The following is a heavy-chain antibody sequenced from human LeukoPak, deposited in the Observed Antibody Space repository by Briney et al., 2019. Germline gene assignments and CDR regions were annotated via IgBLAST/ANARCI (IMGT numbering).Heavy chain of an antibody. Sequence: GGSLRLSCAASGFTFSSCAMHWVRQAPGKGLEWVTLISSDESTTHYRDSVKGRFTISRDNSKNTLYLEMDSLRTEDTAVYYCARATGSGSFLVDYWGQGTLVTVSS. D-gene: IGHD3-10*01. V-gene: IGHV3-30*04. CDR3: ARATGSGSFLVDY. CDR1: GFTFSSCA. J-gene: IGHJ4*02. CDR2: ISSDESTT.